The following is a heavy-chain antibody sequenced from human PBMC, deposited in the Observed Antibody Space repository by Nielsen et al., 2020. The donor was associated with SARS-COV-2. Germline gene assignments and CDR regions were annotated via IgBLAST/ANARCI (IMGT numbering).Heavy chain of an antibody. D-gene: IGHD6-19*01. CDR3: ARDWETQWLVQYYYGMDV. V-gene: IGHV3-11*06. Sequence: GGSLRLSCAASGFTFSDYYMSWIRQAPGKGLEWVSYISSSSSYTNYADSVKGRFTISRDNAKNSLYLQMNSLRAEDTAVYYCARDWETQWLVQYYYGMDVWGQGTTVTVSS. J-gene: IGHJ6*02. CDR1: GFTFSDYY. CDR2: ISSSSSYT.